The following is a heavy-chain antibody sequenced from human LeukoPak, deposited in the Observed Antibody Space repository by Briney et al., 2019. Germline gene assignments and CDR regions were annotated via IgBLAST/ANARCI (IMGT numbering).Heavy chain of an antibody. V-gene: IGHV3-48*01. CDR2: ISSNTRII. CDR3: ARGGAARPDY. D-gene: IGHD6-6*01. J-gene: IGHJ4*02. CDR1: GFTFSNYG. Sequence: GGSLRLSCAASGFTFSNYGMDWVRQTPGKGLEWVSYISSNTRIIDYADSVKGRFTISRDNAKNSLYLQMNSLRAEDTAVYYCARGGAARPDYWGQGTLLSVSS.